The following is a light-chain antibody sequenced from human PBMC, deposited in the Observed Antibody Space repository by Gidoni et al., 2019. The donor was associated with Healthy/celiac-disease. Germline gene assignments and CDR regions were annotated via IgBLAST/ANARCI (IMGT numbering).Light chain of an antibody. CDR1: PSVSSSY. CDR3: QQYGSSPPYT. Sequence: EIVLTQSPGTLSLSLGERATLSCSASPSVSSSYLAWYQQKPGQAPRLLIYGASSRATCIPDRFSGSGSGTDFTLTISRLEPEDFAVYYCQQYGSSPPYTFGQGTKLEIK. V-gene: IGKV3-20*01. CDR2: GAS. J-gene: IGKJ2*01.